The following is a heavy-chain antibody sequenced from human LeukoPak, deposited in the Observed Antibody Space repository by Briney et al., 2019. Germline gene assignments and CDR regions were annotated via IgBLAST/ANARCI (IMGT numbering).Heavy chain of an antibody. CDR3: ARVIWGYCSSTSCYDVIADAFDI. V-gene: IGHV4-4*07. D-gene: IGHD2-2*01. Sequence: SETLSLTCTVSGGSISSYYWSWIRQPAGKGLEWIGRIYTSGSTNYNPSLKSRVTMSVDTSKNQFSLKLSSVTAADTAVYYIARVIWGYCSSTSCYDVIADAFDIWGQGTMVTVSS. J-gene: IGHJ3*02. CDR1: GGSISSYY. CDR2: IYTSGST.